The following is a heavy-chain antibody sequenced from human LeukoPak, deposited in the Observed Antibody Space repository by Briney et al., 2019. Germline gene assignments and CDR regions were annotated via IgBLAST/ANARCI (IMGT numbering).Heavy chain of an antibody. J-gene: IGHJ4*02. Sequence: SETLSLTCTVSGDSTSSSSYYWGWVRQPPGKGLEWIASMYYTRSTYYNPSLKSRIAMSADTSKNQFSLMLNSVTAADTAVYYCAASFGVVARFAYWGQGTLVTVSS. CDR1: GDSTSSSSYY. D-gene: IGHD3-3*01. CDR2: MYYTRST. V-gene: IGHV4-39*01. CDR3: AASFGVVARFAY.